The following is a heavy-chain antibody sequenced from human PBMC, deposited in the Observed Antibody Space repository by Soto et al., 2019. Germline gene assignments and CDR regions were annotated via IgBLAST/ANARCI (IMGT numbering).Heavy chain of an antibody. J-gene: IGHJ5*02. D-gene: IGHD6-13*01. CDR3: TTGAAAAGNYTRFDP. V-gene: IGHV3-15*01. Sequence: EVQLVESGGGLVKPGGSLRLSCAASGFTFSNAWMSWVRQAPGKGLEWDGRIKSKTDGGTTDYAAPVKGRFTISRDDSKNTLYMQMKSLNTEVTAVYYCTTGAAAAGNYTRFDPWGQGTLVTVAS. CDR2: IKSKTDGGTT. CDR1: GFTFSNAW.